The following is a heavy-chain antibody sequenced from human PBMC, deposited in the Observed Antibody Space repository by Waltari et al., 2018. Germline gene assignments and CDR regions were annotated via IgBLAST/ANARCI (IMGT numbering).Heavy chain of an antibody. D-gene: IGHD2-8*01. Sequence: QVQLVQSGAEVKKPGASVKVSCKASGYTFTSYAMHWVRQAPGQRLEWVAVIWHDESTEYYRYSVKGRFTIYTDNSQNMLYLQMTSLGAEDTAMYYCAANFDFWGQGTLVTVSS. CDR1: GYTFTSYA. CDR3: AANFDF. CDR2: IWHDESTE. J-gene: IGHJ4*02. V-gene: IGHV3-30*16.